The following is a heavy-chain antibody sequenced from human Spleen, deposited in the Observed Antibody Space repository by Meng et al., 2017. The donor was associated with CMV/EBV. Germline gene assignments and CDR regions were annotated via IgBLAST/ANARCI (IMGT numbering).Heavy chain of an antibody. CDR3: ARDEPYCSSTSCYTDY. CDR1: GGSVNNYY. Sequence: SETLSLTCAFSGGSVNNYYWSWIRQPPGRGLGWIGSLRHRGSTNYNPSLKSRVTMSSDTSTNGFSLRLSSVTAADTAVYYCARDEPYCSSTSCYTDYWGQGTLVTVSS. V-gene: IGHV4-59*02. J-gene: IGHJ4*02. CDR2: LRHRGST. D-gene: IGHD2-2*02.